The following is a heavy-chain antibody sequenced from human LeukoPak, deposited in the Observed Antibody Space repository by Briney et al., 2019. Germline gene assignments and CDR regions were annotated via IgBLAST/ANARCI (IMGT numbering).Heavy chain of an antibody. CDR2: IWYDGSNK. D-gene: IGHD1-26*01. CDR1: GFTFSSYG. V-gene: IGHV3-33*03. CDR3: AKDFAFSSGSYYGDNYYYGMDV. Sequence: PGGSLRLSCAASGFTFSSYGMHWVRQAPGKGLEWVAVIWYDGSNKYYADSVKGRFTISRDNAKNSLYLQMNSLRAEDTALYYCAKDFAFSSGSYYGDNYYYGMDVWGQGTTVTVSS. J-gene: IGHJ6*02.